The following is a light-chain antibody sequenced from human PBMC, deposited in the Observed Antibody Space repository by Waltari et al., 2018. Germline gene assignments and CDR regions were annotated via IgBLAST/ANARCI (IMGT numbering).Light chain of an antibody. J-gene: IGKJ4*01. V-gene: IGKV4-1*01. Sequence: DIVMTQSPDSLAVSLGERATIHCKSSQSVLYSSNNKNYLAWYQQKPGQPPKLLISWASTRESGVPDRFSGSGSGTDFTLTISSLQAEDVAVYYCQQYYITPLTFGGGTKVEIK. CDR1: QSVLYSSNNKNY. CDR3: QQYYITPLT. CDR2: WAS.